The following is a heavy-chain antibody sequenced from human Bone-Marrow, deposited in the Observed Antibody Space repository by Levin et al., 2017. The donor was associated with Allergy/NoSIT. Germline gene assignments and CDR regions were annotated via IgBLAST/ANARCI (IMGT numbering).Heavy chain of an antibody. J-gene: IGHJ4*02. Sequence: LSLTCAASGFPFSSYAMTWVRQAPGKGLDWVSAISAGGYNTYYADSVKGRFTISRDNSKNTLYLQMNSLRAEDTAIYHCAKERIASCPGGVCPPVMGQFDFWGQGNLVTVSS. CDR2: ISAGGYNT. D-gene: IGHD2-8*02. CDR3: AKERIASCPGGVCPPVMGQFDF. CDR1: GFPFSSYA. V-gene: IGHV3-23*01.